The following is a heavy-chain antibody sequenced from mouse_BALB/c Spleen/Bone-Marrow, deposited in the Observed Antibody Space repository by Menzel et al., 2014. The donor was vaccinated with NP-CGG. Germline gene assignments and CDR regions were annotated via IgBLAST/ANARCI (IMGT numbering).Heavy chain of an antibody. CDR1: GYTFTDYN. Sequence: EVQLQQSGPELVKPGALVNISCKASGYTFTDYNMHWVKQSHGKSLEWIGYIYPYNGGTGYNQKFKSKATLTVDNSSSTAYMELRSLTSEDSAVYYCARGGDRYDDWFAYWGQGTLVTVSA. CDR3: ARGGDRYDDWFAY. J-gene: IGHJ3*01. V-gene: IGHV1S29*02. CDR2: IYPYNGGT. D-gene: IGHD2-14*01.